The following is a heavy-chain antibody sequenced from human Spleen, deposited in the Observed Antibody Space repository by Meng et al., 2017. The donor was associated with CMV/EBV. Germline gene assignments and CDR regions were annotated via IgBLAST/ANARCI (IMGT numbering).Heavy chain of an antibody. J-gene: IGHJ4*02. CDR3: AREGEQWLVLRGEKLDY. CDR2: IYSGGST. Sequence: GESLKISCAASGFTVSSNYMSWVRQAPGKGLEWVSVIYSGGSTYYADSVKGRFTISRDNSKNTLYLQMNSLRSGDTAVYYCAREGEQWLVLRGEKLDYWGQGTLVTVSS. D-gene: IGHD6-19*01. CDR1: GFTVSSNY. V-gene: IGHV3-53*05.